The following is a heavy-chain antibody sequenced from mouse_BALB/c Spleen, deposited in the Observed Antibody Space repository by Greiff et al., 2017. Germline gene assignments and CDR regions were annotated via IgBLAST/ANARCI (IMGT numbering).Heavy chain of an antibody. D-gene: IGHD1-1*01. J-gene: IGHJ4*01. CDR3: ARTVYYGSSGYAMEY. CDR2: INPSNGRT. V-gene: IGHV1S81*02. CDR1: GYTFTSYW. Sequence: QVQLQQPGAELVKPGASVKLSCKASGYTFTSYWMHWVKQRPGQGLEWIGEINPSNGRTNYNEKFKSKATLTVDKSSSTAYMQLSSLTSEDSAVYYGARTVYYGSSGYAMEYWGQGTSVTVSS.